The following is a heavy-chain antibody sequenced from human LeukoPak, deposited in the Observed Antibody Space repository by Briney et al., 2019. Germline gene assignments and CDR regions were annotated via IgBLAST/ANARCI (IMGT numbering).Heavy chain of an antibody. CDR1: GGSISSSSYY. V-gene: IGHV4-39*07. Sequence: SETLSLTCAVSGGSISSSSYYWGWIRQPRGKGREWIVSIYYSGSTYYNPSLKSRVTISVDTSKNQFSLKLSSVTAADTAVYYCARDNMEGWLWLWFDPWGQGTLVTVSS. CDR2: IYYSGST. J-gene: IGHJ5*02. D-gene: IGHD5-12*01. CDR3: ARDNMEGWLWLWFDP.